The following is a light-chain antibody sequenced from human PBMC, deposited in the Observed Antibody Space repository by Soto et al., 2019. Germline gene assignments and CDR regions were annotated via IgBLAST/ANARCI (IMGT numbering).Light chain of an antibody. J-gene: IGKJ5*01. CDR1: QTISSW. CDR2: KAS. Sequence: DIQMTQSPSTLSGSVGDRVTITCRASQTISSWLALYQQKPGKAPKLLIYKASTLKSGVPSRFSGSGSGTEFTLTISSLQPDDFATYYCQQYNSYTITFGQGTRLEI. V-gene: IGKV1-5*03. CDR3: QQYNSYTIT.